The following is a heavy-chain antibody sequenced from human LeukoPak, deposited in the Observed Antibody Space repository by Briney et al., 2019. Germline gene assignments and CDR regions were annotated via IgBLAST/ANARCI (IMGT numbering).Heavy chain of an antibody. CDR3: AKLYGDYYYYYYMDV. D-gene: IGHD4-17*01. V-gene: IGHV3-23*01. Sequence: GGSLRLSCAASGFTFSSYAMSWVRQAPGKGLEWVSAISGSGGSTYYADSVKGRFTISRDNSKNTLYLQMNSLRGEDTAVYYCAKLYGDYYYYYYMDVWGKGTTVTVSS. CDR1: GFTFSSYA. J-gene: IGHJ6*03. CDR2: ISGSGGST.